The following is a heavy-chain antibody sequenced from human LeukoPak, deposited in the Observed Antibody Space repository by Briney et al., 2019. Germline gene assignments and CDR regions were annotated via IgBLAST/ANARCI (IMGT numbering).Heavy chain of an antibody. J-gene: IGHJ4*02. D-gene: IGHD6-19*01. Sequence: PGRSLRLSCAASGFTFDDYAMHWVRQAPGKGLEWVSGISWNSGSIGYADSVKGRFTISRDNAKNSLYLQMNSLRAEDTALYYCAKDMRRSVAGNFDYWGQGTLDTVSS. CDR3: AKDMRRSVAGNFDY. CDR2: ISWNSGSI. V-gene: IGHV3-9*01. CDR1: GFTFDDYA.